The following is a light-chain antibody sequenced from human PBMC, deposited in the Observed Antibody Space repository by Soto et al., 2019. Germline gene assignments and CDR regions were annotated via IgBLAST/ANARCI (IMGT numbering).Light chain of an antibody. J-gene: IGKJ1*01. CDR2: DAS. CDR3: QQYDTYPWT. Sequence: DIQMTQSPTTLSASVGDRVIITCRASQRMSAWLAWYQQKPGKAPTLLIYDASSLENGVPSRFSDSGSGTDFTLTISSLQPDDFATYYCQQYDTYPWTFGQGTKVEIK. CDR1: QRMSAW. V-gene: IGKV1-5*01.